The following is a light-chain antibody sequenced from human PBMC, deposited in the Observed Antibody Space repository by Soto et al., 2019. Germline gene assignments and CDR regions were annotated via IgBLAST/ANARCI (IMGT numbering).Light chain of an antibody. J-gene: IGKJ2*01. CDR1: QSINGR. CDR3: QQYKVYPYT. V-gene: IGKV1-5*01. Sequence: DIQMTQSPSTLSASIGDRVTITCRASQSINGRLAWYQQKPGRPPKLLIYDVSLLESGVPSRFSGSGSGTDFNLTLSSLRPDDFATFYCQQYKVYPYTFGQGTRLDIQ. CDR2: DVS.